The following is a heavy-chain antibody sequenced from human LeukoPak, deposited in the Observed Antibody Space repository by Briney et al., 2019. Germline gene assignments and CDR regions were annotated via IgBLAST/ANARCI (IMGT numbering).Heavy chain of an antibody. CDR1: GFTVSSSY. CDR3: ARGHIGTYHYFDY. V-gene: IGHV3-53*01. D-gene: IGHD1-26*01. J-gene: IGHJ4*02. Sequence: PGGSLRLSCAASGFTVSSSYMSWVRQAPKKGLEWVSVIYSGGTTYYADSVKGRFTISRDNSMNALYLQMNSLRAEDTALYYCARGHIGTYHYFDYWGQGTLVTVSS. CDR2: IYSGGTT.